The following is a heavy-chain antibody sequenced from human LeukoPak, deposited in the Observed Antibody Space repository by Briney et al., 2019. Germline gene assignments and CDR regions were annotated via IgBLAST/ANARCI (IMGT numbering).Heavy chain of an antibody. D-gene: IGHD3-10*01. J-gene: IGHJ5*02. CDR2: INPSGGGT. V-gene: IGHV1-46*01. CDR1: GYSFTKYW. CDR3: ARTRGSGSPNWFDP. Sequence: ASVKVSCTASGYSFTKYWMHWVRQAPGQGLEWVGVINPSGGGTTYAQKFQGRVTMTRDTSTSTAYMELRSLRSDDTAVYYCARTRGSGSPNWFDPWGQGTLVTVSS.